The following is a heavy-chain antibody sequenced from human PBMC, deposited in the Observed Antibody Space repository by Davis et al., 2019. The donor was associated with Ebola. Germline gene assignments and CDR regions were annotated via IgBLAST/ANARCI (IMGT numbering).Heavy chain of an antibody. D-gene: IGHD3-9*01. CDR2: MNPNSGNT. Sequence: ASVKVSCKASGCTFTSYDINWVRQATGQGLEWMGWMNPNSGNTGYAQKFQGRVTITRNTSISTAYMELSSLRSEDTAVYYCARVYTIFGGMDVWGQGTTVTVSS. V-gene: IGHV1-8*01. CDR1: GCTFTSYD. CDR3: ARVYTIFGGMDV. J-gene: IGHJ6*02.